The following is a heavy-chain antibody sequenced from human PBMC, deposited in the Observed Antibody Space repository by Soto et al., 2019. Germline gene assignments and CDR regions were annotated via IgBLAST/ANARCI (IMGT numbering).Heavy chain of an antibody. J-gene: IGHJ6*02. D-gene: IGHD3-10*01. Sequence: PGGSLRLSCAASGFTFSSYSMNWVRQAPGKGLEWVSYISSSSSTIYYADSVKGRFTISRDNAKNSLYLQMDSLRDEDTAVYYCARDLIGWYYYGSGGMDVWGQGTTVTVYS. V-gene: IGHV3-48*02. CDR2: ISSSSSTI. CDR1: GFTFSSYS. CDR3: ARDLIGWYYYGSGGMDV.